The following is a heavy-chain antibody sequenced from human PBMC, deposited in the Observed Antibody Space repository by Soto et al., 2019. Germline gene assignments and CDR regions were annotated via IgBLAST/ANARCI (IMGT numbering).Heavy chain of an antibody. J-gene: IGHJ4*02. CDR3: AKAQEYCSGGSCYFY. Sequence: GGSLRLSCAASGFTFSSYAMSWVRQAPGKGLEWVSAISGSGGSTYYADSVKGRFTISRDNSKNTLYLQMNSLRAEDTAVYYCAKAQEYCSGGSCYFYWGQGTLVNVSS. CDR1: GFTFSSYA. CDR2: ISGSGGST. D-gene: IGHD2-15*01. V-gene: IGHV3-23*01.